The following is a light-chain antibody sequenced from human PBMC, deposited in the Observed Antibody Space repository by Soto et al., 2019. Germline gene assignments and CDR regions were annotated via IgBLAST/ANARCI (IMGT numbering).Light chain of an antibody. J-gene: IGLJ1*01. CDR1: SSDVGGYNY. CDR3: SSYTSSSTQV. CDR2: EVS. V-gene: IGLV2-14*01. Sequence: QSALTQPASVSGCPGQSITISCTGTSSDVGGYNYVSWYQQHPGKAPKLMIYEVSNRPSGVSNRFSGSKSGNTASLTISGLQAEDEADYYCSSYTSSSTQVFGTGTKVTVL.